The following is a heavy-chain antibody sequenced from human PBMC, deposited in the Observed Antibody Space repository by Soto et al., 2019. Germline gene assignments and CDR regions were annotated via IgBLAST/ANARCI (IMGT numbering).Heavy chain of an antibody. J-gene: IGHJ4*02. D-gene: IGHD6-13*01. V-gene: IGHV1-3*01. Sequence: SVKVSCEASGYSYTSYAMHWVRQAPEQRLEWMGWINAGNGNTGYAQKFQGRVTMTRNTSISTAYMELSSLRSEDTAVYYCAFQPRSWPLRGDFDYWGQGTLVTVSS. CDR2: INAGNGNT. CDR3: AFQPRSWPLRGDFDY. CDR1: GYSYTSYA.